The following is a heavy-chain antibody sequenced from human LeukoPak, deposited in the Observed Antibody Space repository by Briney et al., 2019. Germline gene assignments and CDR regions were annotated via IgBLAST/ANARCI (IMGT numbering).Heavy chain of an antibody. D-gene: IGHD2-2*01. CDR2: ISYDGSNK. CDR3: AKDPPYCSSTSCSYFDR. CDR1: GFTFSNYG. Sequence: GGSLRLSCAASGFTFSNYGMHWVRQAPGKGLEWVAVISYDGSNKYYADSVEGRFTISRDRSKNTLYLQMNSLRAEDTAVYFCAKDPPYCSSTSCSYFDRWGQGTLVTVSS. J-gene: IGHJ4*02. V-gene: IGHV3-30*18.